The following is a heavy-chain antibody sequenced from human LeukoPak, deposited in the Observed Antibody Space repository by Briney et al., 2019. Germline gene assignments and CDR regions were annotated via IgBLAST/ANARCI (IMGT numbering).Heavy chain of an antibody. D-gene: IGHD6-19*01. V-gene: IGHV3-21*01. Sequence: GGSLRLSCAASGFTFSSYSMNLVRQAPGKGLEWVSSISSSSSYIYYADSVKGRFTISRDNAKNSLYLQMNSLRAEDTAVYYCAREVAVAVTPVWGQGTLVTVSS. CDR3: AREVAVAVTPV. CDR1: GFTFSSYS. CDR2: ISSSSSYI. J-gene: IGHJ1*01.